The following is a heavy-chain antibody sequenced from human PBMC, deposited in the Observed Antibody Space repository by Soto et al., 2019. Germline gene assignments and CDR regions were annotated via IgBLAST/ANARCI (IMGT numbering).Heavy chain of an antibody. J-gene: IGHJ3*02. CDR2: IYYSGST. D-gene: IGHD3-10*01. Sequence: QVQLQESGPGLVKPSETLSLTCTVSGGSISSYYWRWIRQPPGKGLAWIGYIYYSGSTNYNPSLKSRDTISVDTSTNQFSLKLSSVTAADTAVYYCARGQGITMVRGADDAFDIWGQGTMVTVSS. CDR3: ARGQGITMVRGADDAFDI. CDR1: GGSISSYY. V-gene: IGHV4-59*01.